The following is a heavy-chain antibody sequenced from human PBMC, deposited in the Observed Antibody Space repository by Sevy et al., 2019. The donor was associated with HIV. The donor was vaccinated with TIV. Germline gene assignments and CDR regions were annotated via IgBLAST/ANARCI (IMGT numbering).Heavy chain of an antibody. CDR3: ARPYGSGSWEAFDI. CDR2: ITSSGSTI. Sequence: GGSLRLSCAASGFTFSNFEMNWVRQAPGKGLEWISYITSSGSTIYYADSVQGRFTISRDNAKNSLYLQMNSLRAEDTAVYYCARPYGSGSWEAFDIWGQGTMVTVSS. V-gene: IGHV3-48*03. J-gene: IGHJ3*02. CDR1: GFTFSNFE. D-gene: IGHD3-10*01.